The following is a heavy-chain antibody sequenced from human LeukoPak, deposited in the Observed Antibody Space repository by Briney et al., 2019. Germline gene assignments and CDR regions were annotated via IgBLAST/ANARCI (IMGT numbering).Heavy chain of an antibody. CDR3: TREPAP. J-gene: IGHJ5*02. CDR1: GGSISSYY. V-gene: IGHV4-4*07. Sequence: SETLSLTCTVSGGSISSYYWSWIRQPAGKGLKWIGRIYASGSASYNPSLKSRVTMSGDTSKNQISLKLSSVTAADTAVYYCTREPAPWGQGTLVTVSS. CDR2: IYASGSA.